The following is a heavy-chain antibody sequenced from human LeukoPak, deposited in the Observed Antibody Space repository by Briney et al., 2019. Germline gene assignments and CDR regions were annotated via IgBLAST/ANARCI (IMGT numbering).Heavy chain of an antibody. CDR1: GYTFTSYG. CDR2: ISAYNGNT. D-gene: IGHD1-26*01. V-gene: IGHV1-18*01. Sequence: ASVKVSCKASGYTFTSYGISWVRQAPGQGLEWMGWISAYNGNTNYAQKLQGRVTMTTDTSTSTAYMELRSLRSDDTAVYYCARTSLVGPYSGSYYDYYYYGMDVWGQGTTVTVSS. J-gene: IGHJ6*02. CDR3: ARTSLVGPYSGSYYDYYYYGMDV.